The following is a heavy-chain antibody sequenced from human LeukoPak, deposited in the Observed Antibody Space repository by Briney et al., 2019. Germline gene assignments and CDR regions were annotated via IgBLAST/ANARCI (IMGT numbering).Heavy chain of an antibody. J-gene: IGHJ4*02. D-gene: IGHD3-22*01. CDR3: ARQIYYYDSSGYWFDY. CDR2: IIPIFGTA. Sequence: SVTVSCKASGGTVSSYAISWVRQAPGQGLEWMGGIIPIFGTANYAQKFQGRVTITADESTSTAYMELSSLRSEDTAVYYCARQIYYYDSSGYWFDYWGQGTLVTVSS. V-gene: IGHV1-69*13. CDR1: GGTVSSYA.